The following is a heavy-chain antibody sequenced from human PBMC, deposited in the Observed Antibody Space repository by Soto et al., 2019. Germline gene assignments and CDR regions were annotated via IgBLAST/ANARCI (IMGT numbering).Heavy chain of an antibody. CDR1: GGSISSGGYY. CDR3: ARVNSSRMVITENWFDP. V-gene: IGHV4-31*03. J-gene: IGHJ5*02. CDR2: IYYSGST. D-gene: IGHD3-22*01. Sequence: QVQLQESGPGLVKPSQTLSLTCTVSGGSISSGGYYWSWIRQHPGKGLEWIGYIYYSGSTYYNPSLKSRVTRSVDTSKNQFSLKLSSVTAADTAVYYCARVNSSRMVITENWFDPWGQGTLVTVSS.